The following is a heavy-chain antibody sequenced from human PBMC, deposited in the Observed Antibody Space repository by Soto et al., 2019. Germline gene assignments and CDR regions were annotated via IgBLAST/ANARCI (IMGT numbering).Heavy chain of an antibody. CDR3: AKDRGSLYTSSSPLDF. J-gene: IGHJ4*02. CDR2: MYYDGSI. V-gene: IGHV4-39*07. Sequence: SETLSLTCTVSGGSINSNNYYWAWIRQPPGKGLAWIASMYYDGSIYYNTSLKSRVTISRDTSKNQFSLRLTSVTAEDTALYYCAKDRGSLYTSSSPLDFWGQGTLVTVSS. CDR1: GGSINSNNYY. D-gene: IGHD6-6*01.